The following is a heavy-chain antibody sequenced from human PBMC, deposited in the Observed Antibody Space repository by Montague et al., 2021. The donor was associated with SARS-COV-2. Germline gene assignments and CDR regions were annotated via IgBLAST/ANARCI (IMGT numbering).Heavy chain of an antibody. CDR1: GASVSGSD. CDR2: FYSVGST. Sequence: SETLSLTCTVSGASVSGSDWGWIRQSPGKGLEWIGYFYSVGSTDYNPSLKSRVTTSRDTSKNQFSLKVRSVTAADTAVYYCARETMTGDAFDIWGQGTMVTVSS. V-gene: IGHV4-59*02. J-gene: IGHJ3*02. CDR3: ARETMTGDAFDI. D-gene: IGHD1-14*01.